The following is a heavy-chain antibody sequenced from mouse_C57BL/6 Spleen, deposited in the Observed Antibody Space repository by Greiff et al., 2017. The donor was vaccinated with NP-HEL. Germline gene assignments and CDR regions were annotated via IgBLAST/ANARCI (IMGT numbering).Heavy chain of an antibody. J-gene: IGHJ1*03. CDR1: GYTFTDYY. V-gene: IGHV1-26*01. CDR3: ARRVLGRYFDV. Sequence: VQLQQSGPELVKPGASVKISCKASGYTFTDYYMNWVKQSHGKSLEWIGDINPNNGGTSYNQKFKGKATLTVDKSSSTAYMELRSLTSEDSAVYYCARRVLGRYFDVWGTGTTVTVSS. CDR2: INPNNGGT. D-gene: IGHD4-1*01.